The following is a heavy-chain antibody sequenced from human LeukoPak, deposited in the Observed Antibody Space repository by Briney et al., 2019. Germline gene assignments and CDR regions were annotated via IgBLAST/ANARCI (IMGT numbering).Heavy chain of an antibody. CDR2: INPNTGAT. Sequence: GASVKVSCKASGYTFTGYLIHWVRQAPGQGLEYMGWINPNTGATEYALKFRGRVTMTRDTSTSTASMELSRLRSDDTAVYFCGRDLSTSATWELDHWGQGTLVTASS. V-gene: IGHV1-2*02. D-gene: IGHD6-25*01. CDR3: GRDLSTSATWELDH. CDR1: GYTFTGYL. J-gene: IGHJ4*02.